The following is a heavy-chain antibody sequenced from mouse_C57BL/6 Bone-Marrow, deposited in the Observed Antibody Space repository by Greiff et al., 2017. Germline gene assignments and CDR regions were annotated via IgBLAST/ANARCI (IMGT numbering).Heavy chain of an antibody. J-gene: IGHJ2*01. D-gene: IGHD1-1*01. Sequence: VQLQQSGAELVRPGASVKLSCTASGFNIKDYYMHWVKQRPEQGLEWIGRIDPEDGDTEYAPKFQGKATMTADTSSNTAYLQLSSLTSEDTAVYYCTRYYYGSSLSDYWGQGTTLTVSS. V-gene: IGHV14-1*01. CDR2: IDPEDGDT. CDR3: TRYYYGSSLSDY. CDR1: GFNIKDYY.